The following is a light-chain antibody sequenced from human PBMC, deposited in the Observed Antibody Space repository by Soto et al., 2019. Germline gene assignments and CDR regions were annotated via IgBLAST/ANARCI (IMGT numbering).Light chain of an antibody. CDR3: QSYDSSLRYV. J-gene: IGLJ1*01. CDR1: SSNIGAGYD. Sequence: QSVLTQPPSVSGAPGQRVTISCTGSSSNIGAGYDVHWYQQLPGTAPKLLIYGNSNRPSGVPDRFSGSKPGTSASLAITGLQAEDEADYYCQSYDSSLRYVFGTGTKVTV. V-gene: IGLV1-40*01. CDR2: GNS.